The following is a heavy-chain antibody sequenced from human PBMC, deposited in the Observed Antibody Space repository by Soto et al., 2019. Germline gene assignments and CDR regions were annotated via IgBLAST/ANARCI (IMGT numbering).Heavy chain of an antibody. CDR2: IIPILGIA. V-gene: IGHV1-69*02. D-gene: IGHD3-10*01. Sequence: GASVKVSCKASGGTFSSYTISWVRQAPGQGLEWMGRIIPILGIANYAQKFQGRVTITRDTSASTAYIELSSLRSEDTAVYYCARGPLMVRGVIIIGWFDPWGQGTLVTVSS. CDR1: GGTFSSYT. CDR3: ARGPLMVRGVIIIGWFDP. J-gene: IGHJ5*02.